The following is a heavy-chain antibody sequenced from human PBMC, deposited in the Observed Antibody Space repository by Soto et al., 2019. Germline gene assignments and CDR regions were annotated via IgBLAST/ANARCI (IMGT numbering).Heavy chain of an antibody. J-gene: IGHJ6*02. CDR2: IYYSGST. V-gene: IGHV4-31*03. Sequence: SETLSLTCTVSGGSISSGGYYWSWIRQHPGKGLEWIGYIYYSGSTYYNPSLKSRVTISVDTSKNQFSLKLSSVTAADTAVYYCARDREGGPYYYGMDVWGQGTTVTVS. D-gene: IGHD1-26*01. CDR3: ARDREGGPYYYGMDV. CDR1: GGSISSGGYY.